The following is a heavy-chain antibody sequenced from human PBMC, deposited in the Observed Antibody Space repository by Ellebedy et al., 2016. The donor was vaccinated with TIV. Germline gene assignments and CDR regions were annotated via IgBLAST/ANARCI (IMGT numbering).Heavy chain of an antibody. CDR2: ISNNGIST. D-gene: IGHD5-18*01. J-gene: IGHJ4*02. CDR3: VTRVRTAMGFDY. Sequence: PGGSLTLSCSGSGFTFSSYGMHWVRQAQGKGLEDVSGISNNGISTSYADSVKGRFTISRDNSRNTLYLQMSSLKPEDTAVYYCVTRVRTAMGFDYWGQGTLVTVAS. V-gene: IGHV3-64D*06. CDR1: GFTFSSYG.